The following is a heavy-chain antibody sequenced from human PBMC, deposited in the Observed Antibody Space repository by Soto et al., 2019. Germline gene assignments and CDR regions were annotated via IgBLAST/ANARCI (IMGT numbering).Heavy chain of an antibody. CDR2: IYSGGST. Sequence: PGGSLRLSCAASGFTVSSNYMSWVRQAPGKGLEWVSVIYSGGSTYYADSVKGRFTISRDNSKNTLYLQMNSLRAEDTAVYYCARAVLEWSPQHPYYFDYWGQGTLVTVAS. D-gene: IGHD3-3*01. V-gene: IGHV3-66*01. CDR1: GFTVSSNY. CDR3: ARAVLEWSPQHPYYFDY. J-gene: IGHJ4*02.